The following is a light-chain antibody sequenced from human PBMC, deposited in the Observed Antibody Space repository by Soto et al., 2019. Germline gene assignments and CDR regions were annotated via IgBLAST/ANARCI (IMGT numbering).Light chain of an antibody. V-gene: IGKV3-20*01. Sequence: EIVLTQSPGTLSLSPGETATLSCRASQSVSSNYLAWYQQKPGQAPRLLTYGPSSRATGIPDRFSGSGSGTEFTLTINGLEPEDAAVYYCQQFGSSLALIFGGGTKVDIK. CDR3: QQFGSSLALI. CDR2: GPS. CDR1: QSVSSNY. J-gene: IGKJ4*01.